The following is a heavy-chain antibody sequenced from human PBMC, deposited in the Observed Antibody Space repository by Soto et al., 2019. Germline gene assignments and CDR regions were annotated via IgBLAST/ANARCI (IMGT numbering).Heavy chain of an antibody. Sequence: QITLKESGPTLVKPTQTLTLTCTFSGFSLSSSGVGVGWIRQPPGKALEWLTFIYWDDDKRYSPSLKSRLTIPTHTSKNQVFLTLTNMDPVDTATSYCARLVVAGITYCFASWGQGTLLTVSS. D-gene: IGHD2-15*01. CDR3: ARLVVAGITYCFAS. V-gene: IGHV2-5*02. CDR2: IYWDDDK. CDR1: GFSLSSSGVG. J-gene: IGHJ4*02.